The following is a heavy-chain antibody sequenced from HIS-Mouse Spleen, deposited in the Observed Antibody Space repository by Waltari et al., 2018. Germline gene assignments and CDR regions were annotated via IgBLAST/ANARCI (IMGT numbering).Heavy chain of an antibody. Sequence: QVQLVQSGAEVKKPGASVKVSCKASGHTFTGSAMPCVRQAPGQGLEWMGWINPNSGGTNYAQKFQGRVTMTRDTSISTAYMELSRLRSDDTAVYYCARDYYGSGSYYYYYGMDVWGQGTTVTVSS. CDR1: GHTFTGSA. V-gene: IGHV1-2*02. CDR2: INPNSGGT. D-gene: IGHD3-10*01. J-gene: IGHJ6*02. CDR3: ARDYYGSGSYYYYYGMDV.